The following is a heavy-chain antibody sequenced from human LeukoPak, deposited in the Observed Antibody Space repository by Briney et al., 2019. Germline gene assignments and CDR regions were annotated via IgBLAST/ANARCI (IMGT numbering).Heavy chain of an antibody. CDR2: ISYDGSNK. D-gene: IGHD3-3*01. V-gene: IGHV3-30-3*01. CDR1: GFTFSSYA. Sequence: SGRSLRLSCAASGFTFSSYAMHWVRQAPGKGLEWVAVISYDGSNKYYADSVKGRFTISRDNSKNTLYLQMNSLRAEDTAVYYCGRVRGFLGWSPPPIGYYFDYWGQGTLVTVSS. CDR3: GRVRGFLGWSPPPIGYYFDY. J-gene: IGHJ4*02.